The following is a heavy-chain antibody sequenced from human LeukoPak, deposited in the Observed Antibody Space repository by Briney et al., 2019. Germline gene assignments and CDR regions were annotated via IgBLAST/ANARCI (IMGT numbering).Heavy chain of an antibody. V-gene: IGHV3-21*04. J-gene: IGHJ4*02. CDR1: GFTFSSYS. Sequence: KPGGSLRLSCAASGFTFSSYSMNWVRQAPGKGLEWVSSISSSSSYIYYADSVKGRFTISRDNAKNTLYLQMNSLRAEDTAVYYCAKSLVLYDSSGISDYWGQGTLVTVSS. D-gene: IGHD3-22*01. CDR2: ISSSSSYI. CDR3: AKSLVLYDSSGISDY.